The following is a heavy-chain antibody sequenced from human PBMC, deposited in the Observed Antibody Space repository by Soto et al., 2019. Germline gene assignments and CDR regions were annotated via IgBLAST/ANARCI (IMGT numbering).Heavy chain of an antibody. Sequence: PGGSLRLSCAASGFTFSSYGMRWVRQAPGKGLEWVAVIWYDGSNKYYADSVKGRFTISRDNSKNTLYLQMNSLRAEDTAVYYCARGSKRGGLVPAGFDYWGQGTLVTVSS. V-gene: IGHV3-33*01. CDR1: GFTFSSYG. CDR3: ARGSKRGGLVPAGFDY. J-gene: IGHJ4*02. CDR2: IWYDGSNK. D-gene: IGHD2-15*01.